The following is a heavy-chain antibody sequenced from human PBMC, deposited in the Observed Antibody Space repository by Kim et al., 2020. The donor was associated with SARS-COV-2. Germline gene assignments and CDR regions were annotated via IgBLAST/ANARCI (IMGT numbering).Heavy chain of an antibody. CDR2: ISRSSSYI. Sequence: GGSLRLSCAASGFTFSSYSMNWVRQAPGKGLEWVSSISRSSSYIYYADSVKGRFTISRDNAKNSLYLQMNSLRAQDTAVYYCARDYTATVDAFDYWGQGT. V-gene: IGHV3-21*01. J-gene: IGHJ3*01. D-gene: IGHD4-17*01. CDR3: ARDYTATVDAFDY. CDR1: GFTFSSYS.